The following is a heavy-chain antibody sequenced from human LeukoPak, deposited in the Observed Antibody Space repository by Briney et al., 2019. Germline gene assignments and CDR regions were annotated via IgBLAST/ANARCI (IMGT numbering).Heavy chain of an antibody. CDR2: IIPIFGTA. D-gene: IGHD2-2*01. V-gene: IGHV1-69*13. J-gene: IGHJ6*02. Sequence: ASVQVSCQASGGTFSSYAISWVRQAPGQGLEWMGGIIPIFGTANYAQKFQGRVTITADESTSTAYMELSSLRSEDTAVYYCARVMGRCSSTSCYEGGGYYYYYGMDVWGQGTTVTVSS. CDR3: ARVMGRCSSTSCYEGGGYYYYYGMDV. CDR1: GGTFSSYA.